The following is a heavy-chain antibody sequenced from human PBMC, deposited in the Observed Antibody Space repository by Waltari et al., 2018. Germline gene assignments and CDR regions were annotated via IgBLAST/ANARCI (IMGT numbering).Heavy chain of an antibody. V-gene: IGHV7-4-1*02. Sequence: QVQLVQSGSELREPGASVKISCQASGYSFSDYPMNWVRQAPGQGLEWMGWISTDAGNPTYALGFTGRFVFSLDTSVSTAYLQISSLEAEDTAVYYCARKIGATSSAWYFDLWGRGSLVTVSS. J-gene: IGHJ2*01. D-gene: IGHD6-6*01. CDR1: GYSFSDYP. CDR2: ISTDAGNP. CDR3: ARKIGATSSAWYFDL.